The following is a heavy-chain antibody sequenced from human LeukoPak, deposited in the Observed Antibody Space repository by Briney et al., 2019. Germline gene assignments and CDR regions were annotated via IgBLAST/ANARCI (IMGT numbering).Heavy chain of an antibody. J-gene: IGHJ4*02. Sequence: GGSLRLSCAASGLTFSSYAMSWVRQAPGKGLEWVSAISGSGGSTYYADSVKGRFTISRDNSKNTLYLQMNSLRAEDTAVYYCAHSGSYYRIDYWGQGTLVTVSS. CDR1: GLTFSSYA. V-gene: IGHV3-23*01. CDR2: ISGSGGST. CDR3: AHSGSYYRIDY. D-gene: IGHD3-10*01.